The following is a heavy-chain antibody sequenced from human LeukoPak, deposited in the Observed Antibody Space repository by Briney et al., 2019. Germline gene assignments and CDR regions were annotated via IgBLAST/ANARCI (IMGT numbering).Heavy chain of an antibody. CDR2: IIPIFGTA. J-gene: IGHJ6*02. CDR1: GGTFSSYA. V-gene: IGHV1-69*13. Sequence: RASVKVSCKASGGTFSSYAISWVRQAPGQGLEWMGGIIPIFGTANYAQKFQGRVTITADESTSTAYMELSSLRSEDTAVYYCARGGAILRFLEWYLLGMDVWGQGTTVTVSS. D-gene: IGHD3-3*01. CDR3: ARGGAILRFLEWYLLGMDV.